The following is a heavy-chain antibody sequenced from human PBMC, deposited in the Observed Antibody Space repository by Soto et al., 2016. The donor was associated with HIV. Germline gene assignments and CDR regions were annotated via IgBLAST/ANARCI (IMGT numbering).Heavy chain of an antibody. D-gene: IGHD3-10*01. Sequence: VQLVESGGGLVKPGGSLRLSCAASGFTFSAHYMSWIRQAPGKGLEWISYISSTSAYTSYADSVKGRFTISRDNAKKSLYLQMNSLRAADTAVYYCARVGLDKYDSGNNWLDPWGQGTLVTVSS. CDR1: GFTFSAHY. V-gene: IGHV3-11*05. CDR2: ISSTSAYT. CDR3: ARVGLDKYDSGNNWLDP. J-gene: IGHJ5*02.